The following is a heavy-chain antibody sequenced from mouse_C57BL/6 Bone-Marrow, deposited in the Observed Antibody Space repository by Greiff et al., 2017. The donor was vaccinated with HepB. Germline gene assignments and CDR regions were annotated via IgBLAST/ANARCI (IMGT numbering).Heavy chain of an antibody. CDR2: IHPNSGST. CDR1: GYTFTSYW. V-gene: IGHV1-64*01. CDR3: ARSGTVVAKRDAMDY. D-gene: IGHD1-1*01. Sequence: QVQLQQPGAELVKPGASVKLSCKASGYTFTSYWMHWVKQRPGQGLEWIGMIHPNSGSTNYNEKFKSKATLTVDKSSSTAYMQLSSLTSEDSAVYYCARSGTVVAKRDAMDYCGQGTSVTVSS. J-gene: IGHJ4*01.